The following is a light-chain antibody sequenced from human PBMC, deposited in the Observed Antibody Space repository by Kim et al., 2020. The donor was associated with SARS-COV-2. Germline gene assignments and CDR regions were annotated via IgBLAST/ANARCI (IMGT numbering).Light chain of an antibody. Sequence: VALGKDVRTTCQGDSLRSYYATWYQQKPGQAPILVIYGKNNRPSGIPDRFSGSSSGNTASLTITGTQAGDEADYYCNSRDSNDNVVFGGGTKLTVL. CDR3: NSRDSNDNVV. J-gene: IGLJ2*01. CDR2: GKN. V-gene: IGLV3-19*01. CDR1: SLRSYY.